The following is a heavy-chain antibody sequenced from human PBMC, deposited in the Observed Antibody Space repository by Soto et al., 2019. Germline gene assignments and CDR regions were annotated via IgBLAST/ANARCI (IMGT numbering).Heavy chain of an antibody. J-gene: IGHJ3*01. CDR2: IYHSGNT. CDR1: GGSISSGGYS. V-gene: IGHV4-30-2*01. D-gene: IGHD5-12*01. Sequence: QLQLRESGSGLVKPSQTLYLTCFVSGGSISSGGYSWNWIRQPPGKGLEWLGYIYHSGNTWRNPSLQSRVTISVDRSRNHFSLNLNSVTAADTAVYYCVRGPPRDGYTDDAFDVWGRGTMVTVSS. CDR3: VRGPPRDGYTDDAFDV.